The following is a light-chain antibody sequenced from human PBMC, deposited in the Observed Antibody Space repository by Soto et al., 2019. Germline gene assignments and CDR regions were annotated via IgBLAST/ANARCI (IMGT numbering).Light chain of an antibody. J-gene: IGKJ3*01. CDR2: GAS. CDR1: QSVSSSF. V-gene: IGKV3-20*01. CDR3: QQYDNLPLT. Sequence: EIVLTQSPGTLSLSPGERATLSCRASQSVSSSFLAWYQQKPGQAPRLLIYGASSRATGIPDSFSGSGSGTDFTLTISRLEPEDIAVYYCQQYDNLPLTFGPGTKVDIK.